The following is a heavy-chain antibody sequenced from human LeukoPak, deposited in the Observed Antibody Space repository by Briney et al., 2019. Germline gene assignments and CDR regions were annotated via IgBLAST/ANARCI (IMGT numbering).Heavy chain of an antibody. CDR1: GGSISSYY. V-gene: IGHV4-59*08. D-gene: IGHD6-13*01. CDR2: IYYSGST. Sequence: SETLSLTCTVSGGSISSYYWSWIRQPPGKGLEWIGYIYYSGSTNYNPSLKSRVTISVDTSKNQFSLKLSSVTAADTAVYYCARQMYSSSWYVDYWGQGTLVTVSS. J-gene: IGHJ4*02. CDR3: ARQMYSSSWYVDY.